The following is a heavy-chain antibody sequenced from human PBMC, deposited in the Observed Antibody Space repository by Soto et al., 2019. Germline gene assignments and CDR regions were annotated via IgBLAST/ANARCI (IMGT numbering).Heavy chain of an antibody. CDR3: ARDRVYYYDSSGYYYFDY. Sequence: SETLSLTCTVSGGSISSYYWSWIRQPAGKGLEWIGRIYTSGSTNYNPSLKSRVTMSVDTSKNQFSLKLSSVTAADTAVYYCARDRVYYYDSSGYYYFDYWGQGTLVTVSS. CDR2: IYTSGST. V-gene: IGHV4-4*07. D-gene: IGHD3-22*01. CDR1: GGSISSYY. J-gene: IGHJ4*02.